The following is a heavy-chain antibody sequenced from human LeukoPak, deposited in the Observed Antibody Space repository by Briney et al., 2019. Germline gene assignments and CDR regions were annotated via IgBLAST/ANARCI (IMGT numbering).Heavy chain of an antibody. Sequence: GGSLRLSCAASGFTFSSYSMNWVRQAPRKGLEWVSSISSSSSYIYYADSVKGRFTISRDNAKNSLYLQMNSLRAEDTAVYYCARVTATGGAFDIWGQGTMVTVSS. D-gene: IGHD4-17*01. CDR1: GFTFSSYS. V-gene: IGHV3-21*01. CDR2: ISSSSSYI. J-gene: IGHJ3*02. CDR3: ARVTATGGAFDI.